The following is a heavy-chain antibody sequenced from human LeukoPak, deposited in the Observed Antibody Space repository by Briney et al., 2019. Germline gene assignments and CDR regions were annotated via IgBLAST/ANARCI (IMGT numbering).Heavy chain of an antibody. CDR1: GYTFTSYG. CDR2: ISAYNGNT. V-gene: IGHV1-18*01. D-gene: IGHD6-19*01. CDR3: ARGSAAVDPSGWFDP. J-gene: IGHJ5*02. Sequence: ASVKVSCKASGYTFTSYGISWVRQAPGQGLEWMGWISAYNGNTNYAQKLQGRVTMTTDTSTSTAYMELRSLRSDDTAVYYCARGSAAVDPSGWFDPWGQGTLVTVSS.